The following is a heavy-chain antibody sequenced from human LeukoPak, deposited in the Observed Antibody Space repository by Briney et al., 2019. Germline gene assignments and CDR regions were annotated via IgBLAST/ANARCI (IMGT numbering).Heavy chain of an antibody. D-gene: IGHD3-16*02. J-gene: IGHJ3*02. CDR3: ARDPTAPIKITFGGVIVSGAFDI. CDR2: ISSSDGST. CDR1: GFTFSSYA. Sequence: PGGSLRLSCVASGFTFSSYAMNWVRQAPGKGLEWVSAISSSDGSTYYADSVKGRSTISRDNSKNTLYLQMNSLRAEDTAVYYCARDPTAPIKITFGGVIVSGAFDIWGQGTMVTVSS. V-gene: IGHV3-23*01.